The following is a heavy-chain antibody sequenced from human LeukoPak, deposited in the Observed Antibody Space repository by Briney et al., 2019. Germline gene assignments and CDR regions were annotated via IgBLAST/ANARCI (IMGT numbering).Heavy chain of an antibody. CDR1: GFTLSSYA. V-gene: IGHV3-23*01. Sequence: GGSLRLSCAASGFTLSSYAMKWVRQAPGKGLEWVAVLIGSSGATDYADSVKGRFTISRDNSKNTLFLQMNSLRAEDTAIYYCAKAAYDYIEIAYFDYWGQGALVTVSS. CDR2: LIGSSGAT. J-gene: IGHJ4*02. CDR3: AKAAYDYIEIAYFDY. D-gene: IGHD5-12*01.